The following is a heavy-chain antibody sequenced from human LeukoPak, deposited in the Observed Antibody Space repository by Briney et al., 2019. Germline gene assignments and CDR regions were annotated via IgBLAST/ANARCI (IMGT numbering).Heavy chain of an antibody. D-gene: IGHD6-19*01. CDR2: ISGSGLST. CDR3: AKSRVAVAAPRNWFDP. Sequence: SGGSLRLSCAASGFTFSSYAMSWVRQAPGKGLEWVSTISGSGLSTYYADSVKGRFTISRDNSNITLYLQMNSLRVEDTAVYYCAKSRVAVAAPRNWFDPWGQGTLVTVSS. J-gene: IGHJ5*02. CDR1: GFTFSSYA. V-gene: IGHV3-23*01.